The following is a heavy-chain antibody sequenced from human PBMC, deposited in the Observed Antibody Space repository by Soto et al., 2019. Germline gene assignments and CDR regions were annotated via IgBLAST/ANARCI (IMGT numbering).Heavy chain of an antibody. D-gene: IGHD2-2*02. Sequence: SVKVSCKVSGSRFSNYFISWVRQAPGHGLEWLGRIIPIFNSTKYAQSFQGRVTITADKSTSTASLELSSLRSDDTAVYYCAREGRGKKAGYNGLVSLGYWGQGTLVTVSS. J-gene: IGHJ4*02. CDR1: GSRFSNYF. V-gene: IGHV1-69*06. CDR3: AREGRGKKAGYNGLVSLGY. CDR2: IIPIFNST.